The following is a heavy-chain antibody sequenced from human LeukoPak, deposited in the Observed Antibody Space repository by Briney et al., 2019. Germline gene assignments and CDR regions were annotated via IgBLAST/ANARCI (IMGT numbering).Heavy chain of an antibody. CDR2: IYYSGST. Sequence: SETLSLTCNVSGGSISSSSYYWGWIRQPPGKGLEWIGSIYYSGSTYYNPSLKSRVTISVDTSKNQFSLKLSSVTAADTAVYYCARGMELDSSSWYCIDYWGQGTLVTVSS. V-gene: IGHV4-39*07. CDR3: ARGMELDSSSWYCIDY. J-gene: IGHJ4*02. CDR1: GGSISSSSYY. D-gene: IGHD6-13*01.